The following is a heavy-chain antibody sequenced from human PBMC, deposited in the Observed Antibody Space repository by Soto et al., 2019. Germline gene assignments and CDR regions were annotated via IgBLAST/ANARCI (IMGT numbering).Heavy chain of an antibody. CDR2: IHAGNGYT. J-gene: IGHJ3*02. Sequence: QVQLVQSGAQVKKPGASVKVSCKASGYTFDNYALHWVRQAPGRRLEWMGWIHAGNGYTKYSPSFQGRVTITRDTSASTVHMDLSSLRSEDTAVYYCAKVQYSGYDFKLAFDIWGQGTMVTVSS. CDR1: GYTFDNYA. D-gene: IGHD5-12*01. CDR3: AKVQYSGYDFKLAFDI. V-gene: IGHV1-3*01.